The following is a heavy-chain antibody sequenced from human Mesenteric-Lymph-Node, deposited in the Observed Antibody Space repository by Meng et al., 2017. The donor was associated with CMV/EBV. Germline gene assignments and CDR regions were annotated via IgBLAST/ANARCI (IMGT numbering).Heavy chain of an antibody. CDR2: INHLGST. D-gene: IGHD2-2*01. CDR3: ARIVVVPAALDYYGMDV. J-gene: IGHJ6*02. V-gene: IGHV4-34*01. CDR1: SGPFSGYY. Sequence: SETLSLTCAVYSGPFSGYYWSWIRQAPGKGLEWLGEINHLGSTTYNPSLKSRLTMSVDTSNNQFSLKLTSATAADTAVYYCARIVVVPAALDYYGMDVWGQGTTVTVSS.